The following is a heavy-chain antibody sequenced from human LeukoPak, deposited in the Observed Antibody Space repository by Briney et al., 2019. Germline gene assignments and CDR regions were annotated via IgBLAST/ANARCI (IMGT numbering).Heavy chain of an antibody. CDR1: GGSISNYY. J-gene: IGHJ3*02. Sequence: SETLSLTFTVSGGSISNYYWNWIRLPPGKGLEWSGYVFYSGNTRYSPSLMSRVTMSIDASKDQFSLRLSSVTAADTAMYFCARHKERANSGYDTESFDIWGQGTMVTVSS. D-gene: IGHD5-12*01. CDR2: VFYSGNT. V-gene: IGHV4-59*08. CDR3: ARHKERANSGYDTESFDI.